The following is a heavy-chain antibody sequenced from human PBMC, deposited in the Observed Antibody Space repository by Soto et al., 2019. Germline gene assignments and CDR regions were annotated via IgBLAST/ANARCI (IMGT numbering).Heavy chain of an antibody. CDR3: ARTPISGSYPNNWFDP. Sequence: PGESLKISCKGSGYSFTSYWIGWLRQMPGKGLEWMGIIYPGDSDTRYSPSFQGQVTISADKSISTAYLQWSSLKASDTAMYYCARTPISGSYPNNWFDPWGQGTLVTVSS. CDR2: IYPGDSDT. V-gene: IGHV5-51*01. D-gene: IGHD1-26*01. CDR1: GYSFTSYW. J-gene: IGHJ5*02.